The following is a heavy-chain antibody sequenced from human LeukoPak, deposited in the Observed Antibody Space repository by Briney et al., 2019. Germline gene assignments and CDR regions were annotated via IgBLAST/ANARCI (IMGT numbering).Heavy chain of an antibody. CDR3: AKDWIWFGEPFDY. Sequence: GGSLRLSCAASGFTFSSYGMHWVRQAPGKGLEWVAVIPYDGSNKYYADSVKGRFTISRDNSKNTLYLQMNSLRAEDTAVYYCAKDWIWFGEPFDYWGQGTLVTVSS. CDR1: GFTFSSYG. D-gene: IGHD3-10*01. J-gene: IGHJ4*02. V-gene: IGHV3-30*18. CDR2: IPYDGSNK.